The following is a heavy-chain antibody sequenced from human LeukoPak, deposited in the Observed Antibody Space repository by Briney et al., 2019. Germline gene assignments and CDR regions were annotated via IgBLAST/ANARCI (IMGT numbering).Heavy chain of an antibody. Sequence: GGSLRLSCAASGFTFSTYTMAWVRQAPGGGLEWVSGISGDGYSTYYADSVKGRFAISRDSSKSTLYLQMNSLRAEDTAVYYCAKDFGRNLGGPGYWGRGTRVTVSS. CDR1: GFTFSTYT. D-gene: IGHD3-10*01. CDR2: ISGDGYST. J-gene: IGHJ4*02. CDR3: AKDFGRNLGGPGY. V-gene: IGHV3-23*01.